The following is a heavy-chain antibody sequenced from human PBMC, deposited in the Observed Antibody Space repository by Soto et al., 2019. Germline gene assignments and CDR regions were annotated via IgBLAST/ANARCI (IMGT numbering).Heavy chain of an antibody. J-gene: IGHJ4*02. D-gene: IGHD2-21*02. V-gene: IGHV1-46*01. CDR1: GYTFTNFY. Sequence: ASVKVSCKASGYTFTNFYMHWVRQAPGQGLEWMGRISPSGGSTFYAHKFQGRVTMTRDASTYTVYMELSSLRSEDTAVYYWARGGSVVVVTDGFDFWGQGTLVTVSS. CDR2: ISPSGGST. CDR3: ARGGSVVVVTDGFDF.